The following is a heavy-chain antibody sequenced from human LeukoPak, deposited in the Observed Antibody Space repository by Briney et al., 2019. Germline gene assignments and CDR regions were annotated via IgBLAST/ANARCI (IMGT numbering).Heavy chain of an antibody. V-gene: IGHV3-30*18. D-gene: IGHD5-12*01. CDR2: ISYDGSNK. CDR3: AKDRGVATKSYYYGMDV. CDR1: GFTFSSYG. Sequence: PGGSLRLSCAASGFTFSSYGMHWVRQAPGKGLEWVAVISYDGSNKYYADSVKGRFTISRDNSKNTLYLQMNSLRAEDTAVYYCAKDRGVATKSYYYGMDVWGQGTTVTVSS. J-gene: IGHJ6*02.